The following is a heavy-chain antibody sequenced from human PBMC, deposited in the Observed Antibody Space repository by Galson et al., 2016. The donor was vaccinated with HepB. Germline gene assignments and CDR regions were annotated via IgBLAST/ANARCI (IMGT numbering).Heavy chain of an antibody. J-gene: IGHJ5*02. D-gene: IGHD3-10*01. CDR2: ISYDGTNK. V-gene: IGHV3-30-3*01. CDR3: ARSSPYGSGRGWFDA. Sequence: SLRLSCAASGFTFNIYPIHWVRQAPGKGLEWMTVISYDGTNKYYADSVKGRFTSSRNNSKKTLYLEMNSTRDDGTAVYYCARSSPYGSGRGWFDAWGQGTHVTVSS. CDR1: GFTFNIYP.